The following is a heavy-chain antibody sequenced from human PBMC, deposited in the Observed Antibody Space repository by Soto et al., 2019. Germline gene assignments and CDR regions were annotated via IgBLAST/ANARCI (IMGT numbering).Heavy chain of an antibody. V-gene: IGHV1-69*06. J-gene: IGHJ6*02. CDR2: IIPIFGTA. CDR3: ARSPADQDYYYGMDV. CDR1: GGSFSSYA. Sequence: GAPVKVSCKASGGSFSSYASSWVRQAPGQGLEWMGGIIPIFGTANYAQKFQGRVTITADKSTSTAYMELSSLRSEDTAVYYCARSPADQDYYYGMDVWGQGTTVTVSS.